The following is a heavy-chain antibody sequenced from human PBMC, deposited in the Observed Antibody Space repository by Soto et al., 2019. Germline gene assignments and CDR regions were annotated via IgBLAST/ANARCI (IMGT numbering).Heavy chain of an antibody. CDR2: IYYSGST. Sequence: SETPSLTCTVSGGSISSSSYYWGWIRQPPGKGLEWIGYIYYSGSTNYNPSLKGRVTISVATSKNQFSLKLRSVTAADTAVYYCARVRVRGIAAAGARGWFDPWGQGTLVTVSS. D-gene: IGHD6-13*01. J-gene: IGHJ5*02. V-gene: IGHV4-61*05. CDR1: GGSISSSSYY. CDR3: ARVRVRGIAAAGARGWFDP.